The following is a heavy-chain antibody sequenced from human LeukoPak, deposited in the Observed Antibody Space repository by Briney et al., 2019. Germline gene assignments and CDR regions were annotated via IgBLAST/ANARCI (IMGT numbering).Heavy chain of an antibody. CDR1: GFTFRSYA. J-gene: IGHJ4*02. D-gene: IGHD1-26*01. Sequence: TGGSLRLACVASGFTFRSYAMIWVRQAPGKGLEWVSGISESGVGTNYADSVKGRFTTSRDNSKNTLYLQMNSLRAEDTAVYYCAKVKVGATIDYWGQGTLVTVSS. CDR2: ISESGVGT. CDR3: AKVKVGATIDY. V-gene: IGHV3-23*01.